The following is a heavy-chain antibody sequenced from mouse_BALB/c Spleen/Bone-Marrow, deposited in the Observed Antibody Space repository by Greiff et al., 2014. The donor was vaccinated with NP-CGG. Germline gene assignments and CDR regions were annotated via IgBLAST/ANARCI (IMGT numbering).Heavy chain of an antibody. CDR1: GYTFTSYW. V-gene: IGHV1S81*02. CDR3: ARYDGPAWFAY. CDR2: INPSNGRT. Sequence: QVQLKESGAELVKPGASVKLSCKASGYTFTSYWIHWVKLRPGHGLEWIGEINPSNGRTNYNEKFKNKATLTVDKSSSTAYIQLSSLTSEDSAVYYCARYDGPAWFAYWGQGTLVTVSA. D-gene: IGHD2-3*01. J-gene: IGHJ3*01.